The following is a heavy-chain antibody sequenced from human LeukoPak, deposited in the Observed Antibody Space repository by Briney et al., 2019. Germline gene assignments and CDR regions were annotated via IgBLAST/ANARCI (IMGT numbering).Heavy chain of an antibody. V-gene: IGHV3-23*01. CDR1: GPPFRSYP. CDR2: ISGSGDST. D-gene: IGHD4-23*01. CDR3: AKDPTTVVTSY. Sequence: GGPLRLSFPALGPPFRSYPLGGSRQPPGRGLEWVSAISGSGDSTYYADSVKGRFTISRDNSKNTLYLQMNSLRAEDTAVYYCAKDPTTVVTSYWGQGTLVTVSS. J-gene: IGHJ4*02.